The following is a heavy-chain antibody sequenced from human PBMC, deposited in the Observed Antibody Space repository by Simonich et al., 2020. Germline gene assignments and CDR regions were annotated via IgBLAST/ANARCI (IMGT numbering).Heavy chain of an antibody. Sequence: QVQLQQWGAGLLKPSETLSLTCAVYGGSFSGYYWRWIRQAPGKGLEWIGEINHSGSTNYNPSLKSRVTISVDTSKNQFSLKLSSVTAADTAVYYCARSTTGTTAFDIWGQGTMVTVSS. CDR2: INHSGST. J-gene: IGHJ3*02. V-gene: IGHV4-34*01. CDR3: ARSTTGTTAFDI. CDR1: GGSFSGYY. D-gene: IGHD1-1*01.